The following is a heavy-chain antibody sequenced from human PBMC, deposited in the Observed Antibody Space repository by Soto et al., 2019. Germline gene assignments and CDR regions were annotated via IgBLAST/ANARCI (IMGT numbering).Heavy chain of an antibody. CDR1: GDSVSSGRYY. CDR2: IQSSGNT. V-gene: IGHV4-61*01. J-gene: IGHJ4*02. CDR3: VRTNSRGQWAAWY. Sequence: XATLSLTCIVSGDSVSSGRYYWTWIRQAPGMRLEWIGYIQSSGNTNYNPSLKSRVTISVDTSKNQFSLNLSSVTAADTAVYYCVRTNSRGQWAAWYWGQRTLVTVSS. D-gene: IGHD3-22*01.